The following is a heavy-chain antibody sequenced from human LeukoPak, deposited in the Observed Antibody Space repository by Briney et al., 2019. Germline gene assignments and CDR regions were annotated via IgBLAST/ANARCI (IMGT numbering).Heavy chain of an antibody. D-gene: IGHD3-16*01. V-gene: IGHV3-23*01. Sequence: GGSLRLSCAASGFTFSSFAMSWAHQAPGRGLEWVSTISDSGGRTHHADSVKGRFTISRDNSKSTLYLQMNSLRPEDTAVYYCDGADFWGQGTLVTVSS. CDR2: ISDSGGRT. CDR3: DGADF. CDR1: GFTFSSFA. J-gene: IGHJ4*02.